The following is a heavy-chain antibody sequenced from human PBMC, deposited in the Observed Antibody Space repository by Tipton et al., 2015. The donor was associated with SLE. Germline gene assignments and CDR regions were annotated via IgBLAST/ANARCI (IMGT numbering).Heavy chain of an antibody. J-gene: IGHJ5*02. Sequence: TLSLTCIVSGGSIKNHYWSWIRQAPGKGLEWIGSIYYTGTTTYYNSFLKSRVTMSVDTSKNQFSLRLTSVIAADTAVYYCARLHGYSYGLNWFDPWGQGTLISVSS. CDR2: IYYTGTTT. CDR1: GGSIKNHY. V-gene: IGHV4-59*04. CDR3: ARLHGYSYGLNWFDP. D-gene: IGHD5-18*01.